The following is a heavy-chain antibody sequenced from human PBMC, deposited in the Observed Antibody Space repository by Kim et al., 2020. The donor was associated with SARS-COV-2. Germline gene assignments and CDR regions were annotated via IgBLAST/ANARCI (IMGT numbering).Heavy chain of an antibody. Sequence: SETLSLTCAVSGGSFSDYHYNWIRQPPGKGLEWIGEMSHTGSPYYNSSLKSRLTISRDTSKNQLSLELTSVTAADTAVYYCTRGRGNGWPTSDYWGQGILVTVSS. CDR3: TRGRGNGWPTSDY. CDR2: MSHTGSP. D-gene: IGHD6-19*01. J-gene: IGHJ4*02. CDR1: GGSFSDYH. V-gene: IGHV4-34*01.